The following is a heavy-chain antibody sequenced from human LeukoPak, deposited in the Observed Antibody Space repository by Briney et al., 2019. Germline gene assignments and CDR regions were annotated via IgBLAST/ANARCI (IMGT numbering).Heavy chain of an antibody. CDR1: GFTLSQSA. J-gene: IGHJ4*02. D-gene: IGHD4-17*01. Sequence: GGSLRLSCAASGFTLSQSAMSWVRQAPGKGLEWVSNISGGDISTYYADSVKGRFTISRDNAKNSLYLQMNSLRAEDTAVYYCARDRTASDYWGQGTLVTVSS. CDR2: ISGGDIST. CDR3: ARDRTASDY. V-gene: IGHV3-23*01.